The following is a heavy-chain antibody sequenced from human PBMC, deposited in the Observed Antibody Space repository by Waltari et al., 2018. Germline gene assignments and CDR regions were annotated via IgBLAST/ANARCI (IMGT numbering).Heavy chain of an antibody. CDR3: ARDTSRYDFWSGYPGWFDP. CDR2: IYYSGST. J-gene: IGHJ5*02. D-gene: IGHD3-3*01. CDR1: GGSISSHS. Sequence: QVQLQESGPGLVKPSETLSLTCTASGGSISSHSWIWIRQPPGQGLEWIGYIYYSGSTNYNPSLKSRVTISVDTSKNQFSLKLSSVTAADTAVYYCARDTSRYDFWSGYPGWFDPWGQGTLVTVSS. V-gene: IGHV4-59*11.